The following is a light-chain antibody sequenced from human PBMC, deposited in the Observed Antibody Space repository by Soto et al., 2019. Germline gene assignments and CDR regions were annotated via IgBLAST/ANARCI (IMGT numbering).Light chain of an antibody. CDR2: RSN. J-gene: IGLJ2*01. CDR3: AAWDDSLYGVV. CDR1: SSNIGSNS. Sequence: QPVLTQPPSASGTPGQRVTISCSGSSSNIGSNSVIWYQQLPGTAPKLLIYRSNQRPSGVPDRFSGSKSGTSASLAISGLQSEDEADYYCAAWDDSLYGVVFAGGTKVTVL. V-gene: IGLV1-44*01.